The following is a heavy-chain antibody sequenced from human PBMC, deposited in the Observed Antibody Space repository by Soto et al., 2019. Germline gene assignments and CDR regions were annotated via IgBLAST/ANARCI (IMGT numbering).Heavy chain of an antibody. Sequence: ASGKVSFKASGGTFSSYAIIWVRQAPGQGLEWMGWIIPIFGTANYAQKFQGRVTITADESTSTAYMELSSLRSEDTAVYYCAERLGYCSGGSCLYYYYGMDVWGQGTTVPV. V-gene: IGHV1-69*13. CDR3: AERLGYCSGGSCLYYYYGMDV. J-gene: IGHJ6*02. D-gene: IGHD2-15*01. CDR1: GGTFSSYA. CDR2: IIPIFGTA.